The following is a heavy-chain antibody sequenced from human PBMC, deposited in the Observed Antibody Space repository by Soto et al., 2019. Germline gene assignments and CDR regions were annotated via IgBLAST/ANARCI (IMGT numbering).Heavy chain of an antibody. V-gene: IGHV3-43*01. Sequence: EVQLVESGGVVVQPGGSLRISCAASGFTFDDYTMHWVRQAPGKGLEWVSLIFWDGSNTHYADSVKGRFTISRDNRKNSLYLQMDRLRTEDTALYYCAKDMAYGGNSGHFDYWGQGTLVTVSS. CDR1: GFTFDDYT. CDR3: AKDMAYGGNSGHFDY. CDR2: IFWDGSNT. J-gene: IGHJ4*02. D-gene: IGHD4-17*01.